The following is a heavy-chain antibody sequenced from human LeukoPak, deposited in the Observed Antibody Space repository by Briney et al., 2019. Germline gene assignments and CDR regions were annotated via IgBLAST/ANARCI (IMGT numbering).Heavy chain of an antibody. V-gene: IGHV3-53*05. J-gene: IGHJ1*01. Sequence: PGGYLRLSCAPSGFIVSTSYLSWVRQAPGKGLEWDSIIYGGGKTYYADSVKGRFTISRDNAKNTLYLQMSSVRVEDTAVYYCARDVVIGASYDYGDYVPFQHWGQGTLVTVSS. D-gene: IGHD4-17*01. CDR1: GFIVSTSY. CDR2: IYGGGKT. CDR3: ARDVVIGASYDYGDYVPFQH.